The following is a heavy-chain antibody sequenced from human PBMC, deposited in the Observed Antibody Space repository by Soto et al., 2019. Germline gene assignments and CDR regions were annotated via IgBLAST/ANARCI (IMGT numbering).Heavy chain of an antibody. D-gene: IGHD3-22*01. CDR2: ISSSSSYI. V-gene: IGHV3-21*01. Sequence: PGGSLRLSCAASGFTFSSYSMNWVRQAPGKGLEWVSSISSSSSYIYYADSVKGRFTISRDNAKNSLYLQTNSLRAEDTAVYYCARPRYYYESGSYSDANPDHYRGPGNMVTVS. J-gene: IGHJ4*02. CDR1: GFTFSSYS. CDR3: ARPRYYYESGSYSDANPDHY.